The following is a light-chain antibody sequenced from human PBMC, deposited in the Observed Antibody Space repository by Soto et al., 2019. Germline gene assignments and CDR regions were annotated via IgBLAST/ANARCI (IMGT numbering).Light chain of an antibody. CDR3: QHCSDWPGTWT. V-gene: IGKV3-11*01. CDR2: GAS. Sequence: EIVLTQSPATLSLSPGERATLSCRASQSIGIYLAWYRQKPGQAPRLLIYGASNRATGIPARFSGSGSGTDFTLTITRLEPEDFAVYYCQHCSDWPGTWTFGQGTKVEIK. J-gene: IGKJ1*01. CDR1: QSIGIY.